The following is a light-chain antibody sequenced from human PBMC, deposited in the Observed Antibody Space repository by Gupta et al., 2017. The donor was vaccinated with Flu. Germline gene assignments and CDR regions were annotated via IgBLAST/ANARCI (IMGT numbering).Light chain of an antibody. Sequence: DIKMTQSSSSLSASVGDRVTTTCRTTQSISTYLNWYQQKPGKAPKLLIYGASNLQSGVPSRFSGSGSGTDFTLTISRLQPEDFATYYCQQSYSTHSWTFGLGTKVEIK. J-gene: IGKJ1*01. CDR1: QSISTY. CDR2: GAS. V-gene: IGKV1-39*01. CDR3: QQSYSTHSWT.